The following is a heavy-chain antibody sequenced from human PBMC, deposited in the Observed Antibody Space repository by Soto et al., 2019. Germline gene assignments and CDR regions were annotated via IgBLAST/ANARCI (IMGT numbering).Heavy chain of an antibody. CDR3: ATAGVGITTGDFDC. CDR2: VKQDGSGE. D-gene: IGHD1-26*01. V-gene: IGHV3-7*01. J-gene: IGHJ4*02. CDR1: GFTFSNYW. Sequence: LRLSCAASGFTFSNYWMTWVRQAPGKGLEWVANVKQDGSGEYYVDSVKGRFTISRDNAKNSLYLQMNSLRAEDTALYYCATAGVGITTGDFDCWGQGTLVTVSS.